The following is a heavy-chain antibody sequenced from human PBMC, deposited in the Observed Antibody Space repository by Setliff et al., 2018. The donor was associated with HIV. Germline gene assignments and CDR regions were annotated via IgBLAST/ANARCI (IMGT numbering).Heavy chain of an antibody. V-gene: IGHV1-69*13. CDR1: GGTFSSYA. CDR3: AREIRNYDFWSGYWEDHYFDS. J-gene: IGHJ4*02. Sequence: SVKVSCKASGGTFSSYAISWMRQAPGQGLEWLGGIIPVFGTVNYAQRFQGRVTITADESTSTAYLELSSLRSEDTAVYYCAREIRNYDFWSGYWEDHYFDSWGQGTLVTVSS. D-gene: IGHD3-3*01. CDR2: IIPVFGTV.